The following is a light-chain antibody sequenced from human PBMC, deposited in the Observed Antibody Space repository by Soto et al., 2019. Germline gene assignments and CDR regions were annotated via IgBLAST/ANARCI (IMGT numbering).Light chain of an antibody. CDR3: CSYAGTYTWV. CDR1: SSDVGTFNY. CDR2: DVN. V-gene: IGLV2-11*01. Sequence: QSVLTQPRSVSGSPGQSVTISCAGTSSDVGTFNYVSWYQQYPGKAPKLIIYDVNKRPSGVPDRFSGSKTGNTASLAISGLQAEDEADYYCCSYAGTYTWVFGGGTKLTVL. J-gene: IGLJ3*02.